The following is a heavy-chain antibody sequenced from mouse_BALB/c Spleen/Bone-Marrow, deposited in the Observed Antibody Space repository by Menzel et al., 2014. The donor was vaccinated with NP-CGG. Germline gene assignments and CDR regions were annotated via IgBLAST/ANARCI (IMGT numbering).Heavy chain of an antibody. Sequence: EVQLQQSGPELVKPGASVKVSCKASGYIFTTYNMYWMKPSHGKSLEWIGYIDPYDGDATYNQKFKGKATLTVDKSSSTAYLHLNSLTSEDSAVYYCAKGVVSDYWGQGTTLTVSS. CDR3: AKGVVSDY. CDR1: GYIFTTYN. J-gene: IGHJ2*01. CDR2: IDPYDGDA. D-gene: IGHD1-1*01. V-gene: IGHV1S135*01.